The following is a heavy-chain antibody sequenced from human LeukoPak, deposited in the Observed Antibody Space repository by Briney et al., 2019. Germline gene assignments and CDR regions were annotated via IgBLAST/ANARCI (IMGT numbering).Heavy chain of an antibody. V-gene: IGHV1-46*01. CDR3: ARGGHYYDSSGYPGY. J-gene: IGHJ4*02. Sequence: ASVKLSCKASGCTFTSYYMHWVRQAPGQGLEWMGIINPSGGSTSYAQKFQGRVTMTRDTSTSTVYMELSSLRSEDTAVYYCARGGHYYDSSGYPGYWGQGTLVTVSS. CDR1: GCTFTSYY. CDR2: INPSGGST. D-gene: IGHD3-22*01.